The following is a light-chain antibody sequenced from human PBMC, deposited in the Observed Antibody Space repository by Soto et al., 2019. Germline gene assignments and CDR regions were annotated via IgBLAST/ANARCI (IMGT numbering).Light chain of an antibody. Sequence: DIQMTQSPSSLSASVGDRVTITCRASQSINKYLNWYRQKPGKAPELLIYAASSLQNGVPSTFSGSGSGTDFTLTISSLQPEDFATYYCQQSHDSPLTFGGGTKVDIK. V-gene: IGKV1-39*01. CDR1: QSINKY. CDR2: AAS. CDR3: QQSHDSPLT. J-gene: IGKJ4*01.